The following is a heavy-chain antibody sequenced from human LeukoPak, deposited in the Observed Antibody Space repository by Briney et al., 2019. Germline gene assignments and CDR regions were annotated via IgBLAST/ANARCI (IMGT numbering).Heavy chain of an antibody. D-gene: IGHD6-19*01. Sequence: PGGSLRLSCAASGFTVSSNYMSWVRQAPGKGLEWVSVIYSGGSTYYADSVKGRFTISRDNSKSTLYLQMNSLRAEDTVVYYCARDSPSRGWPLDYWGQGTLVTVSS. V-gene: IGHV3-66*02. CDR2: IYSGGST. CDR3: ARDSPSRGWPLDY. CDR1: GFTVSSNY. J-gene: IGHJ4*02.